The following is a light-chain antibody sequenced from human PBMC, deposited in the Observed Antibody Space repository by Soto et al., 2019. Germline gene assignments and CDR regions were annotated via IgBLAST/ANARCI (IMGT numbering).Light chain of an antibody. CDR2: DAS. Sequence: DIQMTQSPPSLSASVGDRVTITCQASEHINNYLNWYQQTPGKAPKLLIYDASNLAAGAPSRFSGSGSGTAFTFAISGLQPDDVATYYCQQYDSLPLTFGGGSKVEIK. CDR1: EHINNY. J-gene: IGKJ4*01. CDR3: QQYDSLPLT. V-gene: IGKV1-33*01.